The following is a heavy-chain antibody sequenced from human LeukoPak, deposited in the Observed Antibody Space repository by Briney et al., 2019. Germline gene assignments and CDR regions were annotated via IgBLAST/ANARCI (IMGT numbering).Heavy chain of an antibody. Sequence: PSETLSLTCTVSGGSISSSSYYWGWIRQPPGKGLEWIGSIYYSGSTYYNPSLKSRITISVDTSKNQFSLKLSSVTAADTAVYYCATCLWFGELSQPTDYWGQGTLVTVSS. J-gene: IGHJ4*02. D-gene: IGHD3-10*01. V-gene: IGHV4-39*01. CDR3: ATCLWFGELSQPTDY. CDR2: IYYSGST. CDR1: GGSISSSSYY.